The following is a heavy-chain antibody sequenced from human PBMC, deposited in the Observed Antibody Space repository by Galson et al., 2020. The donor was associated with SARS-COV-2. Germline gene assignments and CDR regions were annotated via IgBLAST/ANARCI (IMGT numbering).Heavy chain of an antibody. CDR1: GGSISSGRYY. V-gene: IGHV4-61*02. J-gene: IGHJ4*02. D-gene: IGHD4-17*01. Sequence: SETLCLTCTASGGSISSGRYYWSWIRQPAGKGREWIGRSYTGVNTNYNPTLKSLVTISVDTSKNQFSLKLSSVTAADTAVYYCARESRCDLYFDHWGKGTLVTVSS. CDR3: ARESRCDLYFDH. CDR2: SYTGVNT.